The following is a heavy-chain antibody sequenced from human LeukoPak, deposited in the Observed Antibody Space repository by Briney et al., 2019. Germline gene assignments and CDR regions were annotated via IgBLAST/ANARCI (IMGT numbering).Heavy chain of an antibody. V-gene: IGHV3-21*01. CDR3: ARGEYGSGSYHIDY. D-gene: IGHD3-10*01. J-gene: IGHJ4*02. CDR2: ISGSSSYI. Sequence: GGSLRLSCAGSGFTFSSYSMNWVRQAPGKGLEWVSYISGSSSYIYYADSVKGRFTISRDNAKNSLYLQMNSLRAEDTAVYYCARGEYGSGSYHIDYWGQGTLVTVSS. CDR1: GFTFSSYS.